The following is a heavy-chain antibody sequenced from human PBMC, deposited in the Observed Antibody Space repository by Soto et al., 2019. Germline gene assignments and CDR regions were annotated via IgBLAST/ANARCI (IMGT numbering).Heavy chain of an antibody. CDR3: ARESGDSNAAYFQH. CDR1: GFTFSSYW. Sequence: EVQLVESGGGLVQPGGSLRLSCAASGFTFSSYWMHWVRQAPGKGLVWVSRINSDGSSTSYADSVKGRFTISRDNXXNTLYLQMNSLRAEDTAVYYCARESGDSNAAYFQHWGQGTLVTVSS. J-gene: IGHJ1*01. CDR2: INSDGSST. V-gene: IGHV3-74*01. D-gene: IGHD2-21*02.